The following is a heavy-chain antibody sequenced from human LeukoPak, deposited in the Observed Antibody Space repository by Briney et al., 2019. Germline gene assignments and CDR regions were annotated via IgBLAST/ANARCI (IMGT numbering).Heavy chain of an antibody. J-gene: IGHJ4*02. V-gene: IGHV3-23*01. CDR1: GFIFSSHS. D-gene: IGHD5-18*01. Sequence: GGSLRLSCAASGFIFSSHSMSWVRQAPGKGLEWVSAISGSGGSTYYADSVKGRFTISRDNSKNTLYLQMNSLRAEDTAVYYCAKGLIRGYSYGPSDYWGQGTLVTVSS. CDR3: AKGLIRGYSYGPSDY. CDR2: ISGSGGST.